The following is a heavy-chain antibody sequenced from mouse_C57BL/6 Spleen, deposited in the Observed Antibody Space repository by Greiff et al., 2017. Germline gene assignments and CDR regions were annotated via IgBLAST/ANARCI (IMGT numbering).Heavy chain of an antibody. CDR2: IDPATGGT. J-gene: IGHJ4*01. V-gene: IGHV1-15*01. CDR1: GYTFTDYE. CDR3: TRRGVTTRYAMDY. D-gene: IGHD2-2*01. Sequence: QVQLQQSGAELVRPGASVTLSCKASGYTFTDYEMHWVKQTPVHGLEWIGAIDPATGGTAYNQKFKGKAILTADKSSSTAYMELRSLTSEDSAVYYCTRRGVTTRYAMDYWGQGTSVTVSS.